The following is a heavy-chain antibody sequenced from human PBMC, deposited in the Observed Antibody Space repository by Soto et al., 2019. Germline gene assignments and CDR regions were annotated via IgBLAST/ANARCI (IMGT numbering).Heavy chain of an antibody. J-gene: IGHJ4*02. D-gene: IGHD2-15*01. CDR3: ARDNGLCSGGSCYSMFDY. CDR1: GGSISSGGYY. Sequence: QVQLQESGPGLVKPSQTLSLTCTVSGGSISSGGYYWSWIRQHPGKGLEWIGYIYYSGSTYYNPSLKSRVNISVDMSKNQFSLKLSSVTAADTAVYYCARDNGLCSGGSCYSMFDYWGQGTLVTVSS. CDR2: IYYSGST. V-gene: IGHV4-31*03.